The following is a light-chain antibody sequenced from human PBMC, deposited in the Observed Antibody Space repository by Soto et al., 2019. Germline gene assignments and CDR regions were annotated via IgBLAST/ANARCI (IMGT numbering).Light chain of an antibody. V-gene: IGKV3-15*01. CDR1: QSVSSN. J-gene: IGKJ4*01. CDR2: GAS. CDR3: QQYHNWPS. Sequence: EIVMTQSPATLSVSPGERATLSCRASQSVSSNLVWYQQKPGQAPRLLIYGASTRATGIPARFSGSGSGTEFTLTISSLQSEDFAVYYCQQYHNWPSFGGGTKVEIK.